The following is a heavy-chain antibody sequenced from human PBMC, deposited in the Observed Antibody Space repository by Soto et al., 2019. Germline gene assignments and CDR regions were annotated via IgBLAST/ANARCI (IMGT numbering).Heavy chain of an antibody. Sequence: GGSLRLSCAASGFTFSSYAMSWVRQAPGKGLEWVSAISGSGGSTYYADSVKGRFTISRDNSKNTLYLQMSSLRADDTAVYFCTKALYCSSTSCYSGGDSFHVWGQGTMVTVSS. CDR2: ISGSGGST. CDR3: TKALYCSSTSCYSGGDSFHV. CDR1: GFTFSSYA. V-gene: IGHV3-23*01. D-gene: IGHD2-2*01. J-gene: IGHJ3*01.